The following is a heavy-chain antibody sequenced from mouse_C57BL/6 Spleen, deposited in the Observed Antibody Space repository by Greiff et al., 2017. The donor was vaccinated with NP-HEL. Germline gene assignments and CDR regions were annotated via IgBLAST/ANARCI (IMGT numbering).Heavy chain of an antibody. J-gene: IGHJ3*01. D-gene: IGHD3-2*02. V-gene: IGHV1-69*01. CDR2: IDPSDSYT. CDR3: ARADQTAQATGAWFAY. Sequence: VQLQQPGAELVMPGASVKLSCKASGYTFTSYWMHWVKQRPGQGLEWIGEIDPSDSYTNYNQKFKGKSTLTVDKSSSTAYMQLSSLTSEDSAVYYCARADQTAQATGAWFAYWGQGTLVTVSA. CDR1: GYTFTSYW.